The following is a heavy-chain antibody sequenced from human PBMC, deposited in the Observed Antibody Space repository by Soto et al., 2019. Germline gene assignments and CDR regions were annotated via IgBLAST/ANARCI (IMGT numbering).Heavy chain of an antibody. Sequence: EVQLVESGGGLVQPGGSLRLSCAASGFTFSSYWMHWVRQAPGKGLVWVSRINSDGSSTSYADSVKGRFTISRDNAKNTLYLQMNSLRAEDTAVYYCARGSQLWFWELLYYYYMDVWGKGTTVTVSS. D-gene: IGHD3-10*01. CDR1: GFTFSSYW. V-gene: IGHV3-74*01. J-gene: IGHJ6*03. CDR2: INSDGSST. CDR3: ARGSQLWFWELLYYYYMDV.